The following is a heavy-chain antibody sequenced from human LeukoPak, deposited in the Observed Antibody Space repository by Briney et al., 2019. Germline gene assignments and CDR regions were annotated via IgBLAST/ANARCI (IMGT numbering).Heavy chain of an antibody. D-gene: IGHD4-17*01. CDR3: ARDVDYGGGGWFDP. CDR1: GGSIITRSYF. V-gene: IGHV4-39*02. Sequence: PSETLSLTCTVSGGSIITRSYFWAWIRQPPGKGPEWIGAIYYSGNTYSNPALKSRITVSLDTSKNRFSLKLTSVPAADTAVYYCARDVDYGGGGWFDPWGQGTLVTVSS. J-gene: IGHJ5*02. CDR2: IYYSGNT.